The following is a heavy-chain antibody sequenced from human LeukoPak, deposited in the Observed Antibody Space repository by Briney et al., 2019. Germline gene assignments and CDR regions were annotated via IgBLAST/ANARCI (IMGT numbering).Heavy chain of an antibody. D-gene: IGHD3-22*01. CDR3: AKDTRVVPSCGYFDY. V-gene: IGHV3-48*04. CDR1: GFTFSNYA. J-gene: IGHJ4*02. CDR2: ISSSGSTI. Sequence: PGGPLRLSCAASGFTFSNYAMSWVRQAPGKGLEWVSYISSSGSTIYYADSVKGRFTISRDNAKNSLYLQMNSLRAEDTALYYCAKDTRVVPSCGYFDYWGQGTLVTVSS.